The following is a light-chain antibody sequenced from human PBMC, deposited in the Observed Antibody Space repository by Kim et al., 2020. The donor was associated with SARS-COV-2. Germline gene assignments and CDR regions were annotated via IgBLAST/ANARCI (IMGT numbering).Light chain of an antibody. Sequence: SPGESDTLSCRASQSVRSNYLAWYQQKPGQAPRLLIYGASSRATGIPDRFSGSGSGTDFTLTISRLEPEDFAVYYCQQYGGSPPYTFGQGTKLEI. CDR3: QQYGGSPPYT. CDR2: GAS. J-gene: IGKJ2*01. CDR1: QSVRSNY. V-gene: IGKV3-20*01.